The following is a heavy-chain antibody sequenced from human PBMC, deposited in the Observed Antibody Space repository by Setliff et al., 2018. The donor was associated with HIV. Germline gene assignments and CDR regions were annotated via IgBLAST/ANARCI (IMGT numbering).Heavy chain of an antibody. V-gene: IGHV4-34*01. CDR3: ASDYSSRHDAFDL. Sequence: LSLTCAVYGGSFSGYYWSWIRQPPGKGLEWIGKINLGGSTSYNPSLKSRVTISIDTSRNRFSLNLSSVTAADTAVYYCASDYSSRHDAFDLWGQGTVVTVSS. CDR1: GGSFSGYY. D-gene: IGHD6-13*01. J-gene: IGHJ3*01. CDR2: INLGGST.